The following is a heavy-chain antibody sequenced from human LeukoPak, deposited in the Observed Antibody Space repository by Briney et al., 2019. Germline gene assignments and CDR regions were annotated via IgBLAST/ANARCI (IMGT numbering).Heavy chain of an antibody. CDR2: ISSSSSTI. CDR1: GLTISSYS. D-gene: IGHD3-10*01. V-gene: IGHV3-48*01. J-gene: IGHJ4*02. CDR3: ARALWFGETFPAY. Sequence: GGSLRLSCAASGLTISSYSMNWVRQAPGKGLQWVSYISSSSSTIYYADSVKGRFTISRDNPKNSLYLQMNSLRAEDTAVYYCARALWFGETFPAYWGQGTLVTVSS.